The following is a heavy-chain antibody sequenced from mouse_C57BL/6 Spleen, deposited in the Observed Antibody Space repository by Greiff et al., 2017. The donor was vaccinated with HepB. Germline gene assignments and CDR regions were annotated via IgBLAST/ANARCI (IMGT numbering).Heavy chain of an antibody. CDR2: IDPETGGT. V-gene: IGHV1-15*01. Sequence: QVQLQQSGAELVRPGASVTLSCQASGSTFPDYEMHWVKQTPVHGLDWIGAIDPETGGTAYNQKFKGKALLTADKSSSTAYMELRSRTAEDSAVNDSTRKMGYRYAMDDWGQGTAVTVAS. J-gene: IGHJ4*01. CDR1: GSTFPDYE. CDR3: TRKMGYRYAMDD. D-gene: IGHD2-14*01.